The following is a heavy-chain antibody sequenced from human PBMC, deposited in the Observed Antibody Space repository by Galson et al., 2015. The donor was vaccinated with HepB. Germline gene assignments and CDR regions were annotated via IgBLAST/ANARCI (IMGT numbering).Heavy chain of an antibody. CDR1: GYSFTSYW. V-gene: IGHV5-51*03. Sequence: QSGAEVKKPGESLKISCKGSGYSFTSYWIGWVRQMPGKGLEWMGIIYPGDSDTRYSPSFQGQVTISADKSISTAYLQWSSLKASDTAMYYCARRIVGATDHDAFDIWGQGTMVTVSS. CDR2: IYPGDSDT. CDR3: ARRIVGATDHDAFDI. J-gene: IGHJ3*02. D-gene: IGHD1-26*01.